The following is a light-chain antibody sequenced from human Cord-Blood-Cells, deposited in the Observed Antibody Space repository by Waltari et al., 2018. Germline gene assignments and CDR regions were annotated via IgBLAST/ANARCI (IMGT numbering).Light chain of an antibody. V-gene: IGLV2-14*01. CDR2: DVS. CDR1: SSDVGGFNY. Sequence: QSALTQPASVSGSPGQSITISCTGTSSDVGGFNYVSWYQQHPGKAPKLMIYDVSNRPSAVSNRFAVSNSGNTASLTISGLQSEDEADYYCSSYTSSSTLVFGGGTKLTVL. CDR3: SSYTSSSTLV. J-gene: IGLJ2*01.